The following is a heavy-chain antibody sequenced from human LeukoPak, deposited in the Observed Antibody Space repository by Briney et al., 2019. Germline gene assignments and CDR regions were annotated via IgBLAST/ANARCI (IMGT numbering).Heavy chain of an antibody. D-gene: IGHD3-22*01. CDR1: GGSISSGGYY. J-gene: IGHJ4*02. Sequence: SETLSLTCTVSGGSISSGGYYWSWIRQHPGKGLEWIGYIYYSGSTYYNPSLKSRVTISVDTSKNQFSLKLSSVTAADTAVYYCARVWDYYDSSGYFPYFDYWGQGTLVTVS. CDR2: IYYSGST. V-gene: IGHV4-31*03. CDR3: ARVWDYYDSSGYFPYFDY.